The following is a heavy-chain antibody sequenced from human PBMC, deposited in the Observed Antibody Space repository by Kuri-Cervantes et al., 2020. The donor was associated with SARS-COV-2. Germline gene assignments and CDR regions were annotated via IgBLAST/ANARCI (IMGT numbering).Heavy chain of an antibody. J-gene: IGHJ3*02. CDR1: GFTFSSYS. V-gene: IGHV3-48*01. CDR2: ISSSSSTI. Sequence: GGSLRLSCAASGFTFSSYSMNWVRQAPGKGLEWVSYISSSSSTIYYADSVKGRFTISRDNAKNSLYLQMNSPRAEDTAVYYCARDQRPTFYYDSSEGAFDIWGQGTMVTVSS. D-gene: IGHD3-22*01. CDR3: ARDQRPTFYYDSSEGAFDI.